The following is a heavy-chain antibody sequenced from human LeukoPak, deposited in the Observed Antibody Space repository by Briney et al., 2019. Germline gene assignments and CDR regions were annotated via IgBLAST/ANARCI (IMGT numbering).Heavy chain of an antibody. CDR3: ARDLSSSSHLYYYYYYMDV. CDR1: GGSISSSSYY. V-gene: IGHV4-39*07. Sequence: SETLSLTCTVSGGSISSSSYYWGWIRQPPGKGLEWIGSIYYSGSTYYNPSLKSRVTISVDTSKNQFSLKLSSVTAADTAVYYCARDLSSSSHLYYYYYYMDVWGKGTTVTVSS. CDR2: IYYSGST. J-gene: IGHJ6*03. D-gene: IGHD6-6*01.